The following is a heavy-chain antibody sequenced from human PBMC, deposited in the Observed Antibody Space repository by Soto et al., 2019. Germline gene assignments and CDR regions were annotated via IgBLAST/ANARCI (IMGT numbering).Heavy chain of an antibody. J-gene: IGHJ6*02. CDR2: ISYDGSNK. CDR3: AKDQRYYDSSGYSPPQDSLPQKNYYYYGMDV. D-gene: IGHD3-22*01. V-gene: IGHV3-30*18. Sequence: GGSLRLSCAASGFTFSSYGMHWVRQAPGKGLEWVAVISYDGSNKYYADSVKGRFTISRDNSKNTLYLQMNSLRAEDTAVYYCAKDQRYYDSSGYSPPQDSLPQKNYYYYGMDVWGQGTTVTVSS. CDR1: GFTFSSYG.